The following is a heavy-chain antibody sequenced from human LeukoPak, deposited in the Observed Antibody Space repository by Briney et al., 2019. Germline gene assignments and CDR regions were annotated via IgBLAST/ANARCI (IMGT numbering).Heavy chain of an antibody. CDR2: ISWNSGSI. Sequence: GGSLRLSCAASGFTFDDYAMHWVRQAPGKGLEWVSGISWNSGSIGYADSVKGRFTISRDNAKNSLYLQMNSLRAEDTAVYYCATSEITMIVVVEHWYFDLWGRGTLVTVSS. CDR3: ATSEITMIVVVEHWYFDL. J-gene: IGHJ2*01. D-gene: IGHD3-22*01. V-gene: IGHV3-9*01. CDR1: GFTFDDYA.